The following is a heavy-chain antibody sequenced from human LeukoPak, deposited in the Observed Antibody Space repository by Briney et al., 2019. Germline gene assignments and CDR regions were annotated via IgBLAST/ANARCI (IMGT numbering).Heavy chain of an antibody. J-gene: IGHJ4*02. V-gene: IGHV3-23*01. CDR3: VKDSVVVAGLVNYFDY. D-gene: IGHD6-19*01. CDR1: GFTFSSFG. Sequence: PGGSLRLSCAASGFTFSSFGMHWVRQAPGKGLEWVSAISGSGGSTYYADSVKGRFTISRDNSKNTLYLQMKGLRAEGTAVYYCVKDSVVVAGLVNYFDYWGQGTLVTVSS. CDR2: ISGSGGST.